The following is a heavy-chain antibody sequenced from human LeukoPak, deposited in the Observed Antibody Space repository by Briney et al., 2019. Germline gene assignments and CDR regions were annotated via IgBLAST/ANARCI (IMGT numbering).Heavy chain of an antibody. D-gene: IGHD3-22*01. CDR3: ARGDYDSSGYYQPLHYYYYMDV. V-gene: IGHV5-51*03. CDR2: IYPGDSDT. Sequence: KPGESLKISCKGSGYSFTSYWIGWVRQMPGKGLEWMGIIYPGDSDTRYGPSFQGQVTISADKSISTAYLQWSSLKASDTAMYYCARGDYDSSGYYQPLHYYYYMDVWGKGTTVTVSS. J-gene: IGHJ6*03. CDR1: GYSFTSYW.